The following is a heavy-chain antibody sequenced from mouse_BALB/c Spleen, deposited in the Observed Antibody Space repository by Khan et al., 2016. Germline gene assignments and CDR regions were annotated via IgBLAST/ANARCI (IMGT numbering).Heavy chain of an antibody. V-gene: IGHV14-4*02. CDR2: IDPENAYT. Sequence: EVQLQESGAELVRSGASVRLSCTASGFNIKDYYMYWVKQRPEQGLEWIGWIDPENAYTEYAPKFQGKATLTADSSSNTAYLQLSSLTYEDTAVYYCNADDYDGGFDCWGQGTTLTVSS. D-gene: IGHD2-4*01. CDR1: GFNIKDYY. J-gene: IGHJ2*01. CDR3: NADDYDGGFDC.